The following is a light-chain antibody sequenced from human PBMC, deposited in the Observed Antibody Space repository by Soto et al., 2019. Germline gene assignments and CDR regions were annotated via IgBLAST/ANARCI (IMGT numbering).Light chain of an antibody. CDR3: QQYNDWPWT. V-gene: IGKV3-15*01. CDR1: QSVSNN. Sequence: ERVMTQSPATLSVSPGERATLSCRASQSVSNNLAWYQQKPGQAPRLLIYGASTRATGIPDRFSGSGSGTEFTLTISSLHSEDFAVYFCQQYNDWPWTFGQGTKVEIK. J-gene: IGKJ1*01. CDR2: GAS.